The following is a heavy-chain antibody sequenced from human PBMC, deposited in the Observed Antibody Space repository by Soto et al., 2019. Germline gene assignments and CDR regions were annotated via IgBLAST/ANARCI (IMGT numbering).Heavy chain of an antibody. CDR3: AGRMTTPNNGWGYGMDV. Sequence: QVQLVESGGGVVQPGRSLRLSCAASGFTFSSYAMHWVRQAPGTGLEWVAVISYDGSNEYYAASVKGRFTISRDNSKNTXSLQMSSLIAEDTAVYYCAGRMTTPNNGWGYGMDVWGQGTTVTVSS. CDR2: ISYDGSNE. CDR1: GFTFSSYA. D-gene: IGHD4-4*01. J-gene: IGHJ6*02. V-gene: IGHV3-30-3*01.